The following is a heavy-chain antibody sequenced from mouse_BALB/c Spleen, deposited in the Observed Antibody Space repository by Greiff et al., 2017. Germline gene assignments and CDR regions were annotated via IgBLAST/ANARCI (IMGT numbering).Heavy chain of an antibody. CDR1: GFTFSSYT. Sequence: EVKLMESGGGLVKPGGSLKLSCAASGFTFSSYTMSWVRQTPEKRLEWVATISSGGGNTYYPDSVKGRFTISRDNAKNNLYLQMSSLRSEDTALYYCARGDLDYWGQGTTLTVSS. J-gene: IGHJ2*01. D-gene: IGHD3-3*01. CDR2: ISSGGGNT. V-gene: IGHV5-9*03. CDR3: ARGDLDY.